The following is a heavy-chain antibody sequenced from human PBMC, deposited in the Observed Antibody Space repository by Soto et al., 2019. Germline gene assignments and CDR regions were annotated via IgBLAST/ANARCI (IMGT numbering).Heavy chain of an antibody. CDR2: ISWNSGSI. J-gene: IGHJ4*02. V-gene: IGHV3-9*01. Sequence: EVQLVESGGGLVQPGRSLRLSCAASGFTFDDYAMHWVRQAPGKGLEWVSGISWNSGSIGYADSVKGRFTISRDNAKNSLYLQMNSLRAEETALYYCAKDIGSSSWSTPFDYWGQGTLVTVSS. CDR1: GFTFDDYA. D-gene: IGHD6-13*01. CDR3: AKDIGSSSWSTPFDY.